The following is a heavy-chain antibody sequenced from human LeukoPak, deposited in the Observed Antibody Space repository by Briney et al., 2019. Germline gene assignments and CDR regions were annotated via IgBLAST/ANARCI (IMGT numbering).Heavy chain of an antibody. CDR1: GFSFSSSW. J-gene: IGHJ4*02. CDR2: MNSDGSIT. CDR3: AKDQGYEEAMTRGYFDY. Sequence: PGRSLRLSCAASGFSFSSSWMHWVRQAPGKGLVWASRMNSDGSITTYADSVKGRFTISRDNSKNTLYLQMNSLRAEDTAVYYCAKDQGYEEAMTRGYFDYWGRGTLVTVSS. D-gene: IGHD2-2*01. V-gene: IGHV3-74*01.